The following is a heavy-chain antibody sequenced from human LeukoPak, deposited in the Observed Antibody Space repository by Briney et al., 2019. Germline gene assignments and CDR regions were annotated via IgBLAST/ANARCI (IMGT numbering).Heavy chain of an antibody. Sequence: ASVKVSCKASGYTFTSYGISWVRQAPGQGLEWVGWISGYNGHTNYAQKLQGRVTMTTDTSTSTAYMELSSLKSEDTAVYYCAREGKAVAATGKDDAFDIWGQGTMVIVSS. CDR3: AREGKAVAATGKDDAFDI. V-gene: IGHV1-18*01. CDR1: GYTFTSYG. CDR2: ISGYNGHT. D-gene: IGHD6-19*01. J-gene: IGHJ3*02.